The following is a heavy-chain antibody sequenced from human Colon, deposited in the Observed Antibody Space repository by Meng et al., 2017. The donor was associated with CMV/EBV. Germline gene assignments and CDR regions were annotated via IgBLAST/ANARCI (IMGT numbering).Heavy chain of an antibody. CDR3: SNGLLGVQGH. J-gene: IGHJ4*02. Sequence: QWLVVESGGGVVQPGGSLRFSCGASGFSFSESGIHWLRQAPGKGLEWVSFIDTTNHYYADSVKGRFTISRDDSKRMVYLQMNNLKTEDTAMYFCSNGLLGVQGHWGQGTLVTVSS. CDR1: GFSFSESG. V-gene: IGHV3-30*02. CDR2: IDTTNH. D-gene: IGHD3-3*01.